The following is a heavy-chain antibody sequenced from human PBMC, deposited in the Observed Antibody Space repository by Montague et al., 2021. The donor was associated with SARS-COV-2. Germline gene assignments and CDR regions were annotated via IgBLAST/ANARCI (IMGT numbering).Heavy chain of an antibody. V-gene: IGHV2-70*01. CDR3: ARIPEYSSGGGPDWYFDL. D-gene: IGHD6-19*01. Sequence: PALVKPTQTLTLTCTFSGFSLSTTGVGVGWIRQPPGKALEWLALIDWDDDTYYSTSLKTRLAISKDTSKNQVVLTMTDMDPVDTGTYYCARIPEYSSGGGPDWYFDLWGRGTLATVSS. J-gene: IGHJ2*01. CDR1: GFSLSTTGVG. CDR2: IDWDDDT.